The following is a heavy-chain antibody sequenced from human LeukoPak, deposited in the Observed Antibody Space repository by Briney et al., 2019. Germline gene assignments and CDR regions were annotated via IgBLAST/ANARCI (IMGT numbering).Heavy chain of an antibody. V-gene: IGHV4-34*01. CDR1: GGSFSGYY. Sequence: SETLSLTCAVYGGSFSGYYWSWIRQPPGKGLEWIGEIGHSGSTNYNPSLESRVTISIDTSKNQFSLTVRSVTAADAAFYYCARTGEKRISGSGSYYRGRPIDYWGQGTLVTVSS. CDR3: ARTGEKRISGSGSYYRGRPIDY. D-gene: IGHD3-10*01. CDR2: IGHSGST. J-gene: IGHJ4*02.